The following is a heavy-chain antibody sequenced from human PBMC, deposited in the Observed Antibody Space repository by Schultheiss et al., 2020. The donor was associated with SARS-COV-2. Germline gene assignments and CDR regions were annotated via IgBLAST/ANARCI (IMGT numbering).Heavy chain of an antibody. J-gene: IGHJ4*02. V-gene: IGHV1-8*01. CDR1: GYTFTSYD. D-gene: IGHD3-9*01. CDR2: MNPNSCNT. CDR3: ARDRDILTGYTLIFDY. Sequence: ASVKVSCKASGYTFTSYDINWVRQATGQGLEWMGWMNPNSCNTGYAQKFQGRVTMTRNTSISTAYMELSRLRSDDTAVYYCARDRDILTGYTLIFDYWGQGTLVTVSS.